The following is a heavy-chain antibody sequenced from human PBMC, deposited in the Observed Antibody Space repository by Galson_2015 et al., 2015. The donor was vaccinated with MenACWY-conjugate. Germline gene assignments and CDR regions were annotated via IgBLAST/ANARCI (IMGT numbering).Heavy chain of an antibody. V-gene: IGHV4-59*12. D-gene: IGHD3-3*01. J-gene: IGHJ6*02. CDR2: IYYSGST. CDR1: GGSISSYY. CDR3: AREDKGVVTIYHYYAMDV. Sequence: ATLSLPCPVSGGSISSYYWRWLRPPPGRGLEWIGYIYYSGSTNYNPSLKGRVTISLDTSKQQFSLKLSSVTAADTAVYYCAREDKGVVTIYHYYAMDVWGQGTTVTVSS.